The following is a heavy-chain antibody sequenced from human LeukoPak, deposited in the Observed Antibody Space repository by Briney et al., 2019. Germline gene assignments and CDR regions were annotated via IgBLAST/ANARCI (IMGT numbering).Heavy chain of an antibody. D-gene: IGHD3-9*01. V-gene: IGHV4-39*07. CDR3: ARLSRYLDWLLIGDYFDY. J-gene: IGHJ4*02. CDR2: IYYSGST. CDR1: GGSISNSSYY. Sequence: SETLSLTCSVSGGSISNSSYYWGWIRQPPGKGLEWIGNIYYSGSTYYNPSLKSRVTISIDTSKNQFSLKLTSVTAADTAVYYCARLSRYLDWLLIGDYFDYWGQGTLVTVSS.